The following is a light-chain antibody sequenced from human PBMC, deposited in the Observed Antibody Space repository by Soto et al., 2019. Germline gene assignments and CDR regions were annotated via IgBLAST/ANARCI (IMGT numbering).Light chain of an antibody. CDR3: QQDNSYPLT. CDR1: QSISSW. J-gene: IGKJ4*01. V-gene: IGKV1-5*03. Sequence: DIQMTQSPSTLSASVGDRVTITCRASQSISSWLAWYQQKPGKAPKLLIYKASSLESGVPSRFSCSGSGTEFTLTISSLQPDDFANYYCQQDNSYPLTFGGGTKVEIK. CDR2: KAS.